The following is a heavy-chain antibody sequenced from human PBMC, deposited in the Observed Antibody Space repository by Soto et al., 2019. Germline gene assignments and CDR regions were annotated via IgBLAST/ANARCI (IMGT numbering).Heavy chain of an antibody. CDR2: INWDNNE. V-gene: IGHV2-70*01. CDR3: ARIPHYSDSYYMDY. J-gene: IGHJ4*02. D-gene: IGHD2-21*01. Sequence: SGPTLVNPTQTLTLTCTFSGFSLSTLGTCVTWIRQPPGKALEWLALINWDNNEYYNPSLKTRLTISRDASKNQVVLTMTNVDPVDTATYYCARIPHYSDSYYMDYWGQGTLVTVSS. CDR1: GFSLSTLGTC.